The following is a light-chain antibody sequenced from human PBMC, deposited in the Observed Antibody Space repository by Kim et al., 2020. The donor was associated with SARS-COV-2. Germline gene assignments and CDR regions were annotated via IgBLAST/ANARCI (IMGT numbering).Light chain of an antibody. Sequence: SSELTQDPAVSVALGQTVRITCQGDSLRSYYATWYQQKPGQATILVIYGKNNRPSGIPDRFPGSSSGNTASLTITGTQAGAEADYYCNSRDSNDNVVFGG. V-gene: IGLV3-19*01. CDR2: GKN. CDR3: NSRDSNDNVV. CDR1: SLRSYY. J-gene: IGLJ2*01.